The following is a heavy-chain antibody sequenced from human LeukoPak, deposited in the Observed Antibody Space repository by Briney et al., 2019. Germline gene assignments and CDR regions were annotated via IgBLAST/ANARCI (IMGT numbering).Heavy chain of an antibody. Sequence: PSETLSLTCTVSGGSISSYYWSWIRQPPGKGLEWIANIYYNGSTNYNPSLKSRVTISVDTSKNQFSLKLSSVTAADTAVYYCASQTIYYGSGGIYYPNWGQGTLVTVSS. J-gene: IGHJ4*02. CDR1: GGSISSYY. D-gene: IGHD3-10*01. V-gene: IGHV4-59*08. CDR3: ASQTIYYGSGGIYYPN. CDR2: IYYNGST.